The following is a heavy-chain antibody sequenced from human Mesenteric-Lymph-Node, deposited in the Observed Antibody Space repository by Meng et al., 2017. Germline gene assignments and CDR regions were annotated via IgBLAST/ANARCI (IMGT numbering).Heavy chain of an antibody. Sequence: GSLRLSCAVYGGSFSGYYWSWIRQPPGKGLEWIGSVYHSGSTYYNPSLKSRVIISVDTSKNQFSLKLSSVTAADTAVYFCARDTASFDYWGQGTLVTVSS. J-gene: IGHJ4*02. CDR2: VYHSGST. V-gene: IGHV4-34*01. D-gene: IGHD2-2*02. CDR1: GGSFSGYY. CDR3: ARDTASFDY.